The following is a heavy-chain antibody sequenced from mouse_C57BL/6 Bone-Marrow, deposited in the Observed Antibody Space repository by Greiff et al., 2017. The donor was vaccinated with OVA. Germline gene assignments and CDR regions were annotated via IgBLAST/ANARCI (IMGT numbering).Heavy chain of an antibody. CDR1: GFTFSSYA. CDR3: ARDGYAMYY. Sequence: DVKLVESGGGLVKPGGSLKLSCAASGFTFSSYAMSWVRQTPEQSLEWVATISPGGSYTNYPDNVKGRFTITRDNSKNNLYLQMSHLKSDDTAMYYCARDGYAMYYWGQGPGVTVSS. V-gene: IGHV5-4*01. CDR2: ISPGGSYT. J-gene: IGHJ4*01.